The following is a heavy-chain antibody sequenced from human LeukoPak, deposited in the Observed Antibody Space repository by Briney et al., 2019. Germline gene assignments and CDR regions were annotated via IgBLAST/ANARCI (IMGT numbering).Heavy chain of an antibody. CDR2: FDPEDGET. V-gene: IGHV1-24*01. D-gene: IGHD5-24*01. J-gene: IGHJ4*02. CDR3: AHGKGRWLHLIY. Sequence: ASVKVSCKVSGYTLTELSMHWVRQAPGKGLEWMGGFDPEDGETIYAQKFQGRVTMAEDTSTDTAYMELSSLRSEDTAVYYCAHGKGRWLHLIYWGQGTLVTVSS. CDR1: GYTLTELS.